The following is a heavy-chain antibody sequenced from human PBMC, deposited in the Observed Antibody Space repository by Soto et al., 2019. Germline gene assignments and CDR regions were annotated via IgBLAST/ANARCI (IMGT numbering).Heavy chain of an antibody. D-gene: IGHD3-3*01. Sequence: QLQLQESGPGLVKPSETLSLTCTVSGGSISSRSHYWGWIRQSPGKHLEWIGSSFYRGSTHYNPSLKTRVTICVDTSKNQVSLKLYSVTAADTALYYCATADGFGVVTPFFEYWGQGILVTVSS. V-gene: IGHV4-39*01. CDR1: GGSISSRSHY. CDR3: ATADGFGVVTPFFEY. J-gene: IGHJ4*02. CDR2: SFYRGST.